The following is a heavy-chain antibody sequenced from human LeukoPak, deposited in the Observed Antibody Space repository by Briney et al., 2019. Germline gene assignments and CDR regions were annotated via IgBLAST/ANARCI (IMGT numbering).Heavy chain of an antibody. CDR3: ARSPSGLDCSGGSCYSIFGY. V-gene: IGHV2-70*11. CDR1: GFSLGTRGMC. Sequence: SGPALVKPTQTLTLTCTFSGFSLGTRGMCVNWIRQPPGKALEWLARIDWDDDKYYRTSLKTRLTISKDTSKNQVVLSMTNMDPVDTATYYCARSPSGLDCSGGSCYSIFGYWGQGSRVTVSS. J-gene: IGHJ4*02. D-gene: IGHD2-15*01. CDR2: IDWDDDK.